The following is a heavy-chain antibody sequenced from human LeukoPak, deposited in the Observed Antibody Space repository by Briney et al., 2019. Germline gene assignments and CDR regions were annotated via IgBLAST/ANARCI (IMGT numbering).Heavy chain of an antibody. V-gene: IGHV5-51*01. J-gene: IGHJ3*02. CDR3: ASPLGYCSSTRCPVGI. CDR2: IYPGDSDT. D-gene: IGHD2-2*01. Sequence: GESLKISCKGSGYRFTNYWIGWVRQVPGKGLEWMGIIYPGDSDTRYSPSFQGQVTISADKSISTAYLRWSSLKASDTAMYYCASPLGYCSSTRCPVGIWGQGTMVTVSS. CDR1: GYRFTNYW.